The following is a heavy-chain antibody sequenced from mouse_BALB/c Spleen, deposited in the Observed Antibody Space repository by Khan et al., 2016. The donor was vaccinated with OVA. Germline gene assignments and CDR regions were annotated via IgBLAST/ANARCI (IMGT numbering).Heavy chain of an antibody. CDR3: ARSSDGYYPLAD. CDR2: IDPYNGGT. CDR1: GYAFTTFN. J-gene: IGHJ3*01. Sequence: VQKQQSGPELVRPGASVKVSCKASGYAFTTFNIYWVKQSHGKSLEWIGYIDPYNGGTNYNQNFKDKATLTVDKSSSAAYMHLDSLTSEDSAVYFCARSSDGYYPLADWGQGTLVTVSA. D-gene: IGHD2-3*01. V-gene: IGHV1S135*01.